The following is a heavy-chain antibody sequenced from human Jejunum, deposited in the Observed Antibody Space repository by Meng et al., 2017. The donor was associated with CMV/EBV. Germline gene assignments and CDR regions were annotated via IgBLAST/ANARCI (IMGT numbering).Heavy chain of an antibody. CDR1: GFTFDAYG. V-gene: IGHV3-20*03. CDR3: ARGGYSSSSGEYDY. CDR2: INGNGGST. D-gene: IGHD6-6*01. J-gene: IGHJ4*02. Sequence: SGFTFDAYGMSWVRQGPGKGLEWVSGINGNGGSTAYGDSVEGRFTISRDNAKNSLYLQMNSLRADDTAFYYCARGGYSSSSGEYDYWGQGTLVTVSS.